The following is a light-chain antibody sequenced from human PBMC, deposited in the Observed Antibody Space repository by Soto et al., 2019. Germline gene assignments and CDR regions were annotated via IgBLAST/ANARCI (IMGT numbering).Light chain of an antibody. Sequence: DIQMIQSRSTLDASVGDRVTITIRAIQSISNWLAWYQQKPGKAPKLLIYKSSSLEIGFPSSCSGSGSWKEFTFTISSLQPHDFATYYCQQYNSYPWTFGQGTKVEIK. CDR1: QSISNW. CDR3: QQYNSYPWT. CDR2: KSS. V-gene: IGKV1-5*03. J-gene: IGKJ1*01.